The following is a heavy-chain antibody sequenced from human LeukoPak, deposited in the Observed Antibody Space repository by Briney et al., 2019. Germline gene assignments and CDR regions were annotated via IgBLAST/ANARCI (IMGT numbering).Heavy chain of an antibody. J-gene: IGHJ4*02. V-gene: IGHV3-33*01. D-gene: IGHD2-15*01. Sequence: GGSLRLSCAASGITFRNYGMHWVRQAPGKGLEWVAVIWYDGSNKDYADSVKGRFTVSRDNSRNTLFLQMNSLRVEDTAVYYCATDRATQYFDYWGQGTLSASPQ. CDR3: ATDRATQYFDY. CDR2: IWYDGSNK. CDR1: GITFRNYG.